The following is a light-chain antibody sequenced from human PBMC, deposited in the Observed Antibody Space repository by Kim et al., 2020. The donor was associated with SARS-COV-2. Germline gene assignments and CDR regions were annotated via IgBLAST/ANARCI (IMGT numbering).Light chain of an antibody. J-gene: IGKJ4*01. CDR2: WAS. CDR1: QSVLYSADNRNY. Sequence: GTINSKSSQSVLYSADNRNYFAWYPQKPGQPPKLVINWASTRESGVPDRFSGSGSGTDFTLTISSLQAEDVALYYCQQYSSAPPTFGGGTNVDIK. V-gene: IGKV4-1*01. CDR3: QQYSSAPPT.